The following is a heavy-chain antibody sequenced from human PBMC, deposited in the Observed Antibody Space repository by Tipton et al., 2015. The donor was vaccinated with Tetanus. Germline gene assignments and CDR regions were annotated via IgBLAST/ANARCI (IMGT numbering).Heavy chain of an antibody. Sequence: TLSLTCTVSGGSISSISWIRQPPGKGLEWIGNIFYSGSTSYNPSLKSRVTISVDTSRNQFSLKLRSVTAADMAIYYCAKHGDNSRNCHLVYWGQGPLATASS. J-gene: IGHJ4*02. CDR1: GGSISSIS. V-gene: IGHV4-39*01. CDR2: IFYSGST. CDR3: AKHGDNSRNCHLVY. D-gene: IGHD6-13*01.